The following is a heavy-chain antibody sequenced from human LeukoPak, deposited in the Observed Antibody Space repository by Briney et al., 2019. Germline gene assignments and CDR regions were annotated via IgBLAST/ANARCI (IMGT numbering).Heavy chain of an antibody. Sequence: GGSLRLSCAPSGFTFSSYTMNWVRQAPGKGLEWVGRCRSKTDGGATDYAAPVKGRFSISREDSRSPVFLHMSSLKTEDTGVYYCTTSGTYFDYWGQGTLVTVSS. CDR3: TTSGTYFDY. CDR1: GFTFSSYT. V-gene: IGHV3-15*01. D-gene: IGHD1-26*01. CDR2: CRSKTDGGAT. J-gene: IGHJ4*02.